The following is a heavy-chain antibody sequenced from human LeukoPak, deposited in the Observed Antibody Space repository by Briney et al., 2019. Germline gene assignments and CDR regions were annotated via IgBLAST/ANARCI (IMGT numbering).Heavy chain of an antibody. CDR3: ARGGSPPEALGDTFDI. CDR2: ISSDGSSA. CDR1: GFTFSNYW. D-gene: IGHD1-26*01. J-gene: IGHJ3*02. Sequence: PGGSLRLSCAASGFTFSNYWMHWVRQGPGKGLVWASRISSDGSSARYADAVKGRFTISRDNAKNTLYLHMNSLRAEDTAVYYCARGGSPPEALGDTFDIWGQGTMVTVSS. V-gene: IGHV3-74*01.